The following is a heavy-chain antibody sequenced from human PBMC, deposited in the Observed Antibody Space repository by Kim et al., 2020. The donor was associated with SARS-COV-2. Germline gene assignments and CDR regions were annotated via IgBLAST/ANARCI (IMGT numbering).Heavy chain of an antibody. J-gene: IGHJ5*02. CDR3: AGDKGYYGGVYWFDP. CDR1: GGSISSGSYY. D-gene: IGHD3-10*01. Sequence: SETLSLTCTVSGGSISSGSYYWSWIRQPAGKGLEWIGRIYTSGSTNYNPSLKSRVTISVDTSKNQFSLKLSSVTAADTAVYYCAGDKGYYGGVYWFDPWGQETLVTVSS. V-gene: IGHV4-61*02. CDR2: IYTSGST.